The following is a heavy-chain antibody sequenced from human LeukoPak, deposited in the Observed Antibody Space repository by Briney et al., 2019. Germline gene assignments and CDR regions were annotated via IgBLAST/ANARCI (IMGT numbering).Heavy chain of an antibody. CDR2: IYHTGTT. CDR1: GGSISSGGHY. Sequence: SQTLSLTCTVSGGSISSGGHYWTWIRQHPGKGLEWIAYIYHTGTTYYNPSLKSRVNISVDTSKNQFSLKLSSVTAADTAVYYCARSPDDAFDIWGQGTMVTVSS. V-gene: IGHV4-31*03. CDR3: ARSPDDAFDI. J-gene: IGHJ3*02.